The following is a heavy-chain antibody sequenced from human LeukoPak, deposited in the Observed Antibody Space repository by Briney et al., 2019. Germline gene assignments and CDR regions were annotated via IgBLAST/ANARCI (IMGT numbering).Heavy chain of an antibody. J-gene: IGHJ3*02. V-gene: IGHV1-69*13. D-gene: IGHD2-2*01. CDR1: GGTFSSYA. Sequence: SVTVSCKASGGTFSSYAISWVRQAPGQGLEWMGGIIPIFGTANYAQKFQGRVTITADESTSTAYMELSSLRSEDTAVYYCAWGSLKGYCSSTSCPGAFDIWGQGTMVTVSS. CDR2: IIPIFGTA. CDR3: AWGSLKGYCSSTSCPGAFDI.